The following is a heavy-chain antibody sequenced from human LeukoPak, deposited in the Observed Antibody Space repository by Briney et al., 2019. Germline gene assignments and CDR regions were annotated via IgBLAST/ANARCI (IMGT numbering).Heavy chain of an antibody. CDR2: ISGSGGST. D-gene: IGHD6-19*01. V-gene: IGHV3-23*01. CDR1: GFTFSSYA. J-gene: IGHJ4*02. Sequence: GGALRLSCAASGFTFSSYAMSWVRQAPGKGLEWVSAISGSGGSTYYADSVKGRFTISRDNSKNTLYLQINSLTAEPTAVYSCAKDLFAGIAVPETFHYWGQGTLVTVSS. CDR3: AKDLFAGIAVPETFHY.